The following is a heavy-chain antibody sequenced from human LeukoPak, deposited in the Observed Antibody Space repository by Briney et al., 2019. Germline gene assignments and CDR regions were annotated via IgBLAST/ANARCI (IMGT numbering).Heavy chain of an antibody. V-gene: IGHV3-30*03. J-gene: IGHJ3*02. CDR1: GFTFSSYG. CDR3: TTDQEDDYVWGSYTRRAFDI. Sequence: GGSLRLSCVTSGFTFSSYGMHWVRQVPGKGLEWVAVISRDAKSNYHVESVKGRFTISRDNSKNTLYLQMNSLKTEDTAVYYCTTDQEDDYVWGSYTRRAFDIWGQGTMVTVSS. CDR2: ISRDAKSN. D-gene: IGHD3-16*01.